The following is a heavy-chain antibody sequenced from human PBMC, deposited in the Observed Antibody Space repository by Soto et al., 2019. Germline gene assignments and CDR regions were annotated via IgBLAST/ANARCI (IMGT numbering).Heavy chain of an antibody. CDR2: IIPLYGTV. Sequence: QAHLAQSGAEVKKPGSSVTVSCKASGGTFNSYGISWVRQAPGQGLDWMGVIIPLYGTVNYAQKLQGRVSITADKSTSTAYMDLNSLRSDDTAVYYCARVRVIRGVIPSHFGLWGQGTQVPVSP. J-gene: IGHJ4*02. D-gene: IGHD3-10*01. CDR3: ARVRVIRGVIPSHFGL. V-gene: IGHV1-69*06. CDR1: GGTFNSYG.